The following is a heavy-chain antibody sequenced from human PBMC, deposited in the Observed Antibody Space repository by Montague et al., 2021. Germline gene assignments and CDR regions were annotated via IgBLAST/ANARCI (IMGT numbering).Heavy chain of an antibody. V-gene: IGHV3-9*01. CDR2: LNGNSINI. D-gene: IGHD3-3*01. J-gene: IGHJ4*02. CDR3: VKDTRDYYPDF. CDR1: GFIFNNYV. Sequence: SLRLSCAASGFIFNNYVMNWVRQAPGKGLEWVSGLNGNSINIDYADSVKDRFTISRDNAKNSLYLRMNSLRAEDTAFYYCVKDTRDYYPDFWGQGILVTVSS.